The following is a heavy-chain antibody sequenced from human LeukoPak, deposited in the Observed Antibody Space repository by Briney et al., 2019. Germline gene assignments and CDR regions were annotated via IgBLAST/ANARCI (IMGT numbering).Heavy chain of an antibody. Sequence: SVKVSCKASGFTFTSSAMQWVRQARGQRLEWIGWIVVGSGNTNYAQKFQERVTITRDMSTSTAYMELSSLRSEDTAVYYCAAVFSREIKRNYYDSTLNWFDPWGQGTLVTVSS. V-gene: IGHV1-58*02. J-gene: IGHJ5*02. CDR2: IVVGSGNT. CDR3: AAVFSREIKRNYYDSTLNWFDP. D-gene: IGHD3-22*01. CDR1: GFTFTSSA.